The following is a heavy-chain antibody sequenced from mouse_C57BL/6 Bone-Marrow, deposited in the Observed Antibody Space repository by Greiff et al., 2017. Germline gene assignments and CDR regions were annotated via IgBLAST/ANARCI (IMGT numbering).Heavy chain of an antibody. CDR1: GFTFTDYY. CDR3: GRYTGYFFAD. Sequence: EVQLVESGGGLVQPGGSLSLSCAASGFTFTDYYMSWVRQPPGKALEWLGFIRHKANSYTTEYNASVKGRFTISSDTSQTILYLQMNAMRAEDSATYDCGRYTGYFFADWGQGTLGTVSA. CDR2: IRHKANSYTT. J-gene: IGHJ3*01. V-gene: IGHV7-3*01. D-gene: IGHD2-3*01.